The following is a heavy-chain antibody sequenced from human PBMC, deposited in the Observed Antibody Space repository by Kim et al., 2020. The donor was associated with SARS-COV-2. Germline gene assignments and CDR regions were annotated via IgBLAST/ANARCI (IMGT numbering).Heavy chain of an antibody. Sequence: GESLKISCKGSGYSFTSYWIGWVRQIPGKGLEWMGIIYPGDSDTRYSPSFQGQVTISADKSISTAYLQWSSLKASDTAMYYCARLPDSDYYYYGMDVWGQGTTVTVSS. J-gene: IGHJ6*02. CDR1: GYSFTSYW. D-gene: IGHD3-10*01. CDR3: ARLPDSDYYYYGMDV. V-gene: IGHV5-51*01. CDR2: IYPGDSDT.